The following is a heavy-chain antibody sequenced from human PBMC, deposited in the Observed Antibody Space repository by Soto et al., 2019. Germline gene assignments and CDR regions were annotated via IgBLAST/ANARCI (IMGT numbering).Heavy chain of an antibody. CDR2: INHSGST. V-gene: IGHV4-34*01. CDR1: GGSFSGYY. D-gene: IGHD3-10*01. Sequence: QVQLQQWGAGLLKPSETLSLTCAVYGGSFSGYYWSWIRQPPGKGLEWIGEINHSGSTNYNPSLKSRVTISVDTSKNQFSLKLSSVTAADTAVYYCARGVLLWFGDLKGYYYYGMDVWGQGTTVTVSS. CDR3: ARGVLLWFGDLKGYYYYGMDV. J-gene: IGHJ6*02.